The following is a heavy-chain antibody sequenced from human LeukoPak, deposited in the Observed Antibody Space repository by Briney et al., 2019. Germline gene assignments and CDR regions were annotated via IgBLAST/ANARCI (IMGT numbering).Heavy chain of an antibody. J-gene: IGHJ4*02. CDR2: IHYTGST. D-gene: IGHD4-17*01. Sequence: SQTLSLTCTVSSGSISSSGYYWGWVRQPPGKGLEWFGSIHYTGSTYYNPSLKSRVTISVDTSRNQFSLNLSSVTAADTAVYYCARHWGNYGALRGDYWGQGTLVTVSS. V-gene: IGHV4-39*01. CDR3: ARHWGNYGALRGDY. CDR1: SGSISSSGYY.